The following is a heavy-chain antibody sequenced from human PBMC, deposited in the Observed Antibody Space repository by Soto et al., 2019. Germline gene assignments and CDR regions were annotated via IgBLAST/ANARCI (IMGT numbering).Heavy chain of an antibody. J-gene: IGHJ4*02. CDR2: IYYSGST. Sequence: TETLSLTCTVSGGSISSYYWSWIRQPPGKGLEWIGYIYYSGSTNYNPSLKSRVTISVDTSKNQFSLKLSSVTAADTAVYYCAREGRIAVAEYYFDYWGQGTLVTVSS. V-gene: IGHV4-59*01. CDR3: AREGRIAVAEYYFDY. CDR1: GGSISSYY. D-gene: IGHD6-19*01.